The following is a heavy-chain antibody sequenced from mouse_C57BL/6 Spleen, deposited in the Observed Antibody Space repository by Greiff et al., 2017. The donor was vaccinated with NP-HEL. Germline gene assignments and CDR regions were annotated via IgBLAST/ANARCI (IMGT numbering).Heavy chain of an antibody. CDR2: ISYDGSN. CDR3: ARDPYYYGSSYSYFDY. CDR1: GYSITSGYY. D-gene: IGHD1-1*01. Sequence: EVQLVESGPGLVKPSQSLSLTCSVTGYSITSGYYWNWIRQFPGNKLEWMGYISYDGSNNYNPSLKNRISITRDTSKNQFFLKLNSVTTEDTATYYCARDPYYYGSSYSYFDYWGQGTTLTVSS. J-gene: IGHJ2*01. V-gene: IGHV3-6*01.